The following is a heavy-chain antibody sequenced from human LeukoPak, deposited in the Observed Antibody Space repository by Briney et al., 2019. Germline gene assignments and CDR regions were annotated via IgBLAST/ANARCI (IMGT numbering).Heavy chain of an antibody. CDR2: IHDSGST. V-gene: IGHV4-30-4*01. Sequence: SQTLSLTCTVSGSSISSGDYHWNWIRQPPGKGLEWIGFIHDSGSTYYNPSLKSRVTISRDMSKKQFSLKLTSVTAADTAVYYCARGYGSGSYYYGWFDPWGQGTLVTVSS. J-gene: IGHJ5*02. D-gene: IGHD3-10*01. CDR1: GSSISSGDYH. CDR3: ARGYGSGSYYYGWFDP.